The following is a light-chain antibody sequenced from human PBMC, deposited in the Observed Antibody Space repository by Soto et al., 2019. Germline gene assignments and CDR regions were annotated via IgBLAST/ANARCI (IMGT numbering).Light chain of an antibody. J-gene: IGKJ1*01. CDR1: QNISNW. CDR2: KAS. V-gene: IGKV1-5*03. Sequence: DIQMTQSPSTLSASVGDRVTITCRASQNISNWLAWYQQKPGKAPKLLIYKASSLESGVPSRFNGNGSGTEFTLTISSLQPDDFATYYCQQYNSYPSTFGQGTKVEIK. CDR3: QQYNSYPST.